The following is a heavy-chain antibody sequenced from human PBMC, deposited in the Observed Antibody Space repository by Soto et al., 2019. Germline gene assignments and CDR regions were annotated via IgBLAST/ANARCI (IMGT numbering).Heavy chain of an antibody. J-gene: IGHJ4*02. Sequence: EVQLLESGGGLVQPGGSLRLSCVVSGFTFSTYSMSWVRQAPGKGLEWVSVISGTGGITIYADSVKGRFAISRDNSKNTLYLQMNSLRVEDTAVYYCAKDHRRFEYWGLGTLVTVSS. V-gene: IGHV3-23*01. CDR3: AKDHRRFEY. CDR2: ISGTGGIT. CDR1: GFTFSTYS.